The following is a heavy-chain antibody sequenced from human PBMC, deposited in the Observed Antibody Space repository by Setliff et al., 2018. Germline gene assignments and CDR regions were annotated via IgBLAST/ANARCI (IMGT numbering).Heavy chain of an antibody. CDR3: ARESRYYYDNLGTLDY. J-gene: IGHJ4*02. CDR2: IGHTGSI. CDR1: GYSISSGYI. Sequence: PSETLSLTCTVSGYSISSGYIWGWIRQPPGKGLEWVGNIGHTGSINYNPSLKSRLTISRDTSKNQVSLKLSSVTAADTAVYYCARESRYYYDNLGTLDYWGQGTPVTVSS. V-gene: IGHV4-38-2*02. D-gene: IGHD3-22*01.